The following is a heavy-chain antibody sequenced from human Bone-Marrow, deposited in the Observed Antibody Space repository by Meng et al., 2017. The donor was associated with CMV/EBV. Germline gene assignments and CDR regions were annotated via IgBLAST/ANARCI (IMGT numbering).Heavy chain of an antibody. CDR2: IIPILGIA. CDR3: ARDGGLTATTWDYYYYGMDV. Sequence: SVKVSCKASGGTFSSYTISWVRQAPGQGLEWMGRIIPILGIANYEQKLQGRVTITADKSTSTAYMELSSLRSEDTAVYYCARDGGLTATTWDYYYYGMDVWGQGTTVTVSS. V-gene: IGHV1-69*04. D-gene: IGHD1-7*01. CDR1: GGTFSSYT. J-gene: IGHJ6*02.